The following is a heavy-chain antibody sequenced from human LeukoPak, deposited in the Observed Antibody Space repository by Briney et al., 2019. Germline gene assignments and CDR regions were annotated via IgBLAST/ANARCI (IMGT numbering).Heavy chain of an antibody. CDR1: GYSISSGYY. Sequence: SETLSLTCTVSGYSISSGYYWGWIRQPPGKGLEWIGSIYHSGSTYYNPSLKSRVTISVDTSKNQFSLKLSSVTAADMAVYYCARDGVVGGWHVYWGQGTLVTVSS. D-gene: IGHD6-19*01. V-gene: IGHV4-38-2*02. CDR2: IYHSGST. J-gene: IGHJ4*02. CDR3: ARDGVVGGWHVY.